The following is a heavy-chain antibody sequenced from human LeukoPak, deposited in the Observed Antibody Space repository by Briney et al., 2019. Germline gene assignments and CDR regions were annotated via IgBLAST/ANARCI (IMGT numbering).Heavy chain of an antibody. D-gene: IGHD3-3*01. V-gene: IGHV1-46*01. Sequence: ASVKVSCKASGYTFTSYSMHWVRQAPGQGLEWMGIINPSGGSTSYAQKFQGRVTMTRDTSTSTVYMELSSLRSEDTAVFYCARDSSVSIWSFDFDYWGQGALVTVSS. CDR1: GYTFTSYS. CDR3: ARDSSVSIWSFDFDY. CDR2: INPSGGST. J-gene: IGHJ4*02.